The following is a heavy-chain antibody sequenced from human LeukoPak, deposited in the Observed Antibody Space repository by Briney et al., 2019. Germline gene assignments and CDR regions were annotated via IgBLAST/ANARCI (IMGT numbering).Heavy chain of an antibody. V-gene: IGHV3-53*01. CDR1: GFTVSSNY. CDR2: IYSGGST. Sequence: GGSLRLSCAASGFTVSSNYMSWVRQAPGKGLEWVSVIYSGGSTHYADSVKGRFTISRDNSKNTLYLQMNSLRAEDTAVYYCARTPSSAGYFDYWGQGTLVTVSS. J-gene: IGHJ4*02. D-gene: IGHD6-6*01. CDR3: ARTPSSAGYFDY.